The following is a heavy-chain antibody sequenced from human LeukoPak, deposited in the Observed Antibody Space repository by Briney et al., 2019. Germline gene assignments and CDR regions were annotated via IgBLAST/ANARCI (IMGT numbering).Heavy chain of an antibody. CDR2: ITSSGSTI. CDR1: GFTFSNAW. V-gene: IGHV3-11*04. D-gene: IGHD3-22*01. Sequence: PGGSLRLSCAASGFTFSNAWMSWVRQAPGKGLEWVSYITSSGSTIYYADSVKGRFTISRDNAKNSLYLQMNSLRAEDTAVYYCARANYYDISGYDYWGQGTLVTVSS. CDR3: ARANYYDISGYDY. J-gene: IGHJ4*02.